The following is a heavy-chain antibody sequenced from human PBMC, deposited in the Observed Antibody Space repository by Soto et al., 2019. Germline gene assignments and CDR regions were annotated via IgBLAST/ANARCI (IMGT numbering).Heavy chain of an antibody. CDR3: ASRKFSSSWYGYYYGMDV. CDR2: IIPIFGTA. V-gene: IGHV1-69*06. Sequence: GPPVKVSCKASGGTFSSYAISWVRQAPGQGLEWMGGIIPIFGTANYAQKFQGRVTITADKSTSTAYMELSSLRSEDTAVYYCASRKFSSSWYGYYYGMDVWGQGTTVTVSS. D-gene: IGHD6-13*01. J-gene: IGHJ6*02. CDR1: GGTFSSYA.